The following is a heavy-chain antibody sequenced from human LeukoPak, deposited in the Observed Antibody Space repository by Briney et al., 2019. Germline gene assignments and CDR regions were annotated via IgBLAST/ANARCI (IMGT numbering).Heavy chain of an antibody. CDR2: ISSSSYI. J-gene: IGHJ4*02. Sequence: GGSLRLSCAASGFTFSSYSMNWVRQAPGKGLEWVLSISSSSYIYYADSVKGRFTISRDNAKNSLYLQMNSLRAEDTAVYYCARDQYSSETDYWGQGTLVTVSS. D-gene: IGHD5-18*01. V-gene: IGHV3-21*01. CDR3: ARDQYSSETDY. CDR1: GFTFSSYS.